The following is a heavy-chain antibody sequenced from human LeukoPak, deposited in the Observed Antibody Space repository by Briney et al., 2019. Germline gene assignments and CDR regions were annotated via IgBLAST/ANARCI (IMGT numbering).Heavy chain of an antibody. CDR1: GYTFTIYY. V-gene: IGHV1-46*01. D-gene: IGHD3-22*01. J-gene: IGHJ6*02. CDR2: INPSGGST. Sequence: ASVTVSSMASGYTFTIYYMHWVRQAPGQGLEWMGIINPSGGSTSYAQKFQGRVTMTRDTSTSTVYMELSSLRSEDTAVYYCARVGGSSGVSYYYYGMDVWGQGTTVTVSS. CDR3: ARVGGSSGVSYYYYGMDV.